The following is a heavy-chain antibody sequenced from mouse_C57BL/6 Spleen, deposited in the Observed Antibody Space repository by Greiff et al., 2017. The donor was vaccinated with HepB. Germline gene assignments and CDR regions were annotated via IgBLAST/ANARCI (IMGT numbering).Heavy chain of an antibody. J-gene: IGHJ4*01. CDR2: IYPGDGDT. CDR1: GYAFGSSW. Sequence: LQESGAELVKPGASVKISCKASGYAFGSSWMNWVKQRPGTGLGWIGQIYPGDGDTTYNEKFKGKPTLTADKSPSTAYMQLSSLTSEDSAVYFCARINWAYAMDYWGQGTSVTVSS. CDR3: ARINWAYAMDY. V-gene: IGHV1-80*01. D-gene: IGHD4-1*02.